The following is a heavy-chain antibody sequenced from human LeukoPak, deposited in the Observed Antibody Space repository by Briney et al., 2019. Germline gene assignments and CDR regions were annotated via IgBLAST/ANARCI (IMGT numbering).Heavy chain of an antibody. CDR2: ISAYNGNT. Sequence: ASVKVSCKASGYTFTSYGISWVRQAPGQGLEWMGWISAYNGNTNYAQKLQGRVTMTTDTSTSKAYMELRSLRSDDTAVYYCARDLHGDRLLRLYYYMDVWGKGTTVTISS. D-gene: IGHD4-17*01. CDR3: ARDLHGDRLLRLYYYMDV. V-gene: IGHV1-18*01. CDR1: GYTFTSYG. J-gene: IGHJ6*03.